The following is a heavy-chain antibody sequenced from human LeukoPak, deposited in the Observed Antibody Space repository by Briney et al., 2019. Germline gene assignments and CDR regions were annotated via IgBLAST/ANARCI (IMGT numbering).Heavy chain of an antibody. CDR2: VNPNSGGT. Sequence: ASVKVSCKASGYTFTGYYMHWVRQAPGQGLEWMGWVNPNSGGTNYAQKFQGRVTMTRDTSIRTAYMGVSRLRSDDTAGYYCARRGYSSAFDYWGQGTLVTVSA. V-gene: IGHV1-2*02. J-gene: IGHJ4*02. CDR1: GYTFTGYY. D-gene: IGHD5-18*01. CDR3: ARRGYSSAFDY.